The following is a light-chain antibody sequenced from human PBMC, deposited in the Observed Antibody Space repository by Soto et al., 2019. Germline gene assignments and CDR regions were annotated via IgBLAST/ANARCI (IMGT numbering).Light chain of an antibody. CDR2: GAS. J-gene: IGKJ1*01. V-gene: IGKV3-20*01. Sequence: EIVLTQSPGTLSLSPGEGATLSCRASQSVSTNFFAWYQQKPGQAPRLLIYGASTRATGIPDRFSGSGSGTDFTLTISRLEPEDFAIYSCHQYSSTLSTFGQVTMVDI. CDR3: HQYSSTLST. CDR1: QSVSTNF.